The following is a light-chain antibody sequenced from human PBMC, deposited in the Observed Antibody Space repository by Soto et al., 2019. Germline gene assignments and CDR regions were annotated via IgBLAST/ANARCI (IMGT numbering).Light chain of an antibody. V-gene: IGKV3-20*01. J-gene: IGKJ1*01. CDR2: GTS. CDR1: QSVSSSF. CDR3: QEYGSSLWT. Sequence: EIVMTQSPATLSVSPGERATLSCRASQSVSSSFVAWFQQKPGQAPRLLIHGTSSRATGIADRFSGSGSGTDFTLTINRLEPEDFAMYFCQEYGSSLWTFGQGSMVDIK.